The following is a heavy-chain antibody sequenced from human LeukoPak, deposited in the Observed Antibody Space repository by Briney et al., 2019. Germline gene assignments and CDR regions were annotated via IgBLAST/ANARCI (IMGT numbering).Heavy chain of an antibody. V-gene: IGHV4-39*07. CDR1: GGSISSTSYY. Sequence: SETLSLTCTVSGGSISSTSYYWGWIRQPPGMGLEWIGSMYYSGSTYYNPSLKSRVTILVDTSKSQFSLKLSSVTAADTAVYYCAREMRSPRGGFDYWDQGTLVTVSS. CDR2: MYYSGST. D-gene: IGHD3-10*01. J-gene: IGHJ4*02. CDR3: AREMRSPRGGFDY.